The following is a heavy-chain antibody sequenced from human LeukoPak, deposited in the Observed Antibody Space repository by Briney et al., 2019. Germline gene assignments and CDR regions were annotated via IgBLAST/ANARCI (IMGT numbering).Heavy chain of an antibody. CDR2: ISSSSSYI. Sequence: GGSLRLSCAASGFTFSSYSMNWVRQAPGKGLEWVSSISSSSSYIYYADSVKGRFTISRDNAKNSLYLQMNSLRAEDTAVYYCARGIRFLTCTGYYYMDVWGKGTTVTVSS. J-gene: IGHJ6*03. V-gene: IGHV3-21*01. D-gene: IGHD3-3*01. CDR1: GFTFSSYS. CDR3: ARGIRFLTCTGYYYMDV.